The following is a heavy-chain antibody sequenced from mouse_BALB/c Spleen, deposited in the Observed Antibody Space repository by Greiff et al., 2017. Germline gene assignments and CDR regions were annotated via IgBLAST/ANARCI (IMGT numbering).Heavy chain of an antibody. Sequence: LVESGPELVKPGASVRISCKASGYTFTSYYIHWVKQRPGQGLEWIGWIYPGNVNTKYNEKFKGKATLTADKSSSTAYMQLSSLTSEDSAVYFCARSLLRRDAMDYWGQGTSVTVSS. CDR3: ARSLLRRDAMDY. D-gene: IGHD2-12*01. CDR2: IYPGNVNT. CDR1: GYTFTSYY. V-gene: IGHV1S56*01. J-gene: IGHJ4*01.